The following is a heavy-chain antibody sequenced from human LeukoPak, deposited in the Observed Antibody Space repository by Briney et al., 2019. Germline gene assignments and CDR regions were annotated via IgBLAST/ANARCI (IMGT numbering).Heavy chain of an antibody. CDR2: ISGSGGST. CDR1: GFTFSSYA. Sequence: GGSLRLSCAASGFTFSSYAMSWVRQAPGKGLEWVSAISGSGGSTYYADSVKGRFTISRDNSKNTLYLQMNSLRAEDTAVYYCGKDRVVRGVTPNWFDPWGQGTLVTVSS. V-gene: IGHV3-23*01. D-gene: IGHD3-10*01. J-gene: IGHJ5*02. CDR3: GKDRVVRGVTPNWFDP.